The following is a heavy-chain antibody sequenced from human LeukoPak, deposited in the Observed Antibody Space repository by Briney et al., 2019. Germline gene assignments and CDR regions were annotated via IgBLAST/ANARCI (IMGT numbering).Heavy chain of an antibody. D-gene: IGHD3-10*01. CDR2: ISAYNGNT. Sequence: ASVKVSCKASGYTFTSYGISWVRQAPGQGLEWMGWISAYNGNTNYAQKLQGRVTMTTDTSTSTAYMELWSLRSDDTAVYYCARDRYYGSGSYYKAHNWFDPWGQGTLVTVSS. V-gene: IGHV1-18*01. CDR1: GYTFTSYG. J-gene: IGHJ5*02. CDR3: ARDRYYGSGSYYKAHNWFDP.